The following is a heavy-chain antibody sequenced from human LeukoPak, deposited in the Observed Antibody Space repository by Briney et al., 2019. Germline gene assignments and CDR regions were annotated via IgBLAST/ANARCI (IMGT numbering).Heavy chain of an antibody. CDR1: GFTFSGSA. CDR2: IRSKANSYAT. CDR3: TLSYSSGCRN. J-gene: IGHJ4*02. Sequence: PGGFLRLSCAASGFTFSGSAMHWVRQASGKGLEWVGRIRSKANSYATAYAASVKGRFTISRDDSKNTAYLQMNSLKTEDTAVYYCTLSYSSGCRNWGQGTLVTVSS. V-gene: IGHV3-73*01. D-gene: IGHD6-19*01.